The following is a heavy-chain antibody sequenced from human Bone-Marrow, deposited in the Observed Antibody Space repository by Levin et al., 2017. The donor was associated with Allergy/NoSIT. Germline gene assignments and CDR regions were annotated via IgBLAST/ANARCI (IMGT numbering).Heavy chain of an antibody. J-gene: IGHJ6*02. CDR1: GFTFSKYY. Sequence: NTGGSLRLSCTASGFTFSKYYMSWIRQAPGKGLEWISYVSDSGTTINTADSVKGRFTVSRDNIKNSLSLQMNSLTAEDTALYYCAVLPAYYYGVDVWGQGTTVTVS. CDR3: AVLPAYYYGVDV. CDR2: VSDSGTTI. V-gene: IGHV3-11*01.